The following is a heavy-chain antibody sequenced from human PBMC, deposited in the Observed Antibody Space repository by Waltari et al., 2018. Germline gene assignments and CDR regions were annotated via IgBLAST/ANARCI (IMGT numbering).Heavy chain of an antibody. CDR2: MDPEDGEI. V-gene: IGHV1-69-2*01. D-gene: IGHD6-25*01. CDR3: APLPGGSGQTFDY. Sequence: EVHLVQSGAEVKKPGATVKIACKASGYSFIDYFMHWVQKAPGKGRGWMGRMDPEDGEIVYAEKFQGRVTMTADTSGDTAYLELTGLTSGDTAVYYCAPLPGGSGQTFDYWGQGTLVTVSS. J-gene: IGHJ4*02. CDR1: GYSFIDYF.